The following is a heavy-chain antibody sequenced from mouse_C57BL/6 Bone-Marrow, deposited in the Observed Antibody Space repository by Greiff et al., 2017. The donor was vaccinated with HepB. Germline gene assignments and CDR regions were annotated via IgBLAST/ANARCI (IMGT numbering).Heavy chain of an antibody. D-gene: IGHD1-1*01. Sequence: QVQLQQSDAELVKPGASVKISCKVSGYTFTDHTIHWMKQRPEQGLEWIGYIYPRDGSTKYNEKFKGKATLTADKSSSTAYMQLNSLTSEESAVYFCARSCPITTVVDWYFDDWGTGTTVTVSS. J-gene: IGHJ1*03. V-gene: IGHV1-78*01. CDR2: IYPRDGST. CDR3: ARSCPITTVVDWYFDD. CDR1: GYTFTDHT.